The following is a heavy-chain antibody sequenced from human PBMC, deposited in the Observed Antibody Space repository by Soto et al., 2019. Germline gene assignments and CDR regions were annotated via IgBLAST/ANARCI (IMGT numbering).Heavy chain of an antibody. CDR3: AELFGELLYGMDV. J-gene: IGHJ6*02. V-gene: IGHV1-69*13. D-gene: IGHD3-10*02. Sequence: SVKVSCKASGGTFSSYAISWVRQAPGQGLEWMGGIIPIFGTANYAQKFQGRVAITADESTSTAYMELSSLRSEDTAVYYCAELFGELLYGMDVWGQGTTVTVSS. CDR1: GGTFSSYA. CDR2: IIPIFGTA.